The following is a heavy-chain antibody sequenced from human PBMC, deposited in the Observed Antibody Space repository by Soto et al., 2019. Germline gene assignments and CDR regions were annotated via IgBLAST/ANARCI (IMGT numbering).Heavy chain of an antibody. CDR3: ARVGIAAAEDV. CDR2: IYYSGST. CDR1: GGSISSYY. Sequence: PSETLSLTCTVSGGSISSYYWSWIRQPPGKGLEWIGYIYYSGSTNYNPSLKSRVTISVDTSKNQFSLKLSSVTAADTAVYYCARVGIAAAEDVWGKGTTVTVSS. D-gene: IGHD6-13*01. J-gene: IGHJ6*04. V-gene: IGHV4-59*01.